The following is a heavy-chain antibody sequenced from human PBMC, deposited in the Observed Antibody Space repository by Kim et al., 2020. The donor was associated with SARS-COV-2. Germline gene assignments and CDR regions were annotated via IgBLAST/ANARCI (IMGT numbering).Heavy chain of an antibody. CDR3: ARAFSYYYDSSGYYLDY. CDR1: GGTFSSYA. D-gene: IGHD3-22*01. J-gene: IGHJ4*02. V-gene: IGHV1-69*13. Sequence: SVKVSCKASGGTFSSYAISWVRQAPGQGLEWMGGIIPIFGTANYAQKFQGRVTITADESTSTAYMELSSLRSEDTAVYYCARAFSYYYDSSGYYLDYWGQGTLVTVSS. CDR2: IIPIFGTA.